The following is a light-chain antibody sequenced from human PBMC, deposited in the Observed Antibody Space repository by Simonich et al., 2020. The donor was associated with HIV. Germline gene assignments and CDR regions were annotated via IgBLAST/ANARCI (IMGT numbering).Light chain of an antibody. CDR1: SSDVGNYNY. Sequence: QSALTQAASVSGSPGQSITISCTGTSSDVGNYNYVSWYQQHPGKAPKVMIYDVSKRPAGVSNLFSGSKSGNTASLTISGLQAEDEADYYCCSYAGSSTYVVFGGGTKLTVL. V-gene: IGLV2-23*02. CDR3: CSYAGSSTYVV. J-gene: IGLJ2*01. CDR2: DVS.